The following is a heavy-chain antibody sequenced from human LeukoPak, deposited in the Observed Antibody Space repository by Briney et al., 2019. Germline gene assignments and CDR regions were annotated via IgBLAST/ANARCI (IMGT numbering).Heavy chain of an antibody. CDR1: GFTFSSYA. D-gene: IGHD2-2*01. Sequence: GGSLRLSRAASGFTFSSYAMSWVRQAPGKGLEWVSAISISGGNTYHADSVKGRFTISRDNSKNTLYLQMNSLRAEDTAVYYCAKETIVVVPAAMDPPFDYWGQGTLVTVSS. CDR2: ISISGGNT. J-gene: IGHJ4*02. V-gene: IGHV3-23*01. CDR3: AKETIVVVPAAMDPPFDY.